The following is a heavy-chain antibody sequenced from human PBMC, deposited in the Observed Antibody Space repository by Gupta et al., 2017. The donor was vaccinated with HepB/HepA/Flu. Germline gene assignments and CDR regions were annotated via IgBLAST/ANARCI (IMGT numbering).Heavy chain of an antibody. J-gene: IGHJ4*02. V-gene: IGHV3-23*01. CDR1: GFAFGSYA. D-gene: IGHD3-3*01. Sequence: VQLLESGGGLVQPGGSLRLSCAASGFAFGSYAMNWVRQAPGKGLECVSSISDTGDSTYYADSVKGRFTISRDNSRNTLYLQMNSLRAEDTAVYYCAKGAGSGYFSKNDYWGQGSLVTVSS. CDR2: ISDTGDST. CDR3: AKGAGSGYFSKNDY.